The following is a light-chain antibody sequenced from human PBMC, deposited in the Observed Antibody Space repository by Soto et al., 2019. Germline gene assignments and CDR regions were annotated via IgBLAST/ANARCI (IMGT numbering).Light chain of an antibody. CDR2: AAS. Sequence: DVQMTQSPSTLSASVGDRVTITCRASQSIGSWLAWYQQIPGKAPELLIYAASTLESGVPSRFSGSGSGTEFTLTISSLQPDDFATYYCQQYNSYLRTFGQGTKVEVK. CDR3: QQYNSYLRT. CDR1: QSIGSW. V-gene: IGKV1-5*01. J-gene: IGKJ1*01.